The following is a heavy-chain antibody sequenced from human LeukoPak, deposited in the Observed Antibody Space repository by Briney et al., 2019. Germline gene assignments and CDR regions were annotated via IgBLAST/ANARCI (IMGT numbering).Heavy chain of an antibody. D-gene: IGHD3-10*01. J-gene: IGHJ4*02. CDR3: ARVRVTMLQADCDY. V-gene: IGHV3-33*01. CDR1: GFIFSTYG. Sequence: GGSLRLSCAASGFIFSTYGMHWVRQAPGKGLEWVALIWYDGSNKYYADSVKGRFTISRDNSKDTLYLQMNSLRDEDTAVYYCARVRVTMLQADCDYWGQGTLVSVSS. CDR2: IWYDGSNK.